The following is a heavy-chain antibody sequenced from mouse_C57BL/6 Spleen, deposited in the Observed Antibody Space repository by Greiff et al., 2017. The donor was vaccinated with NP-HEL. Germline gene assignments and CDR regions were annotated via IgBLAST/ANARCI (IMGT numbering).Heavy chain of an antibody. J-gene: IGHJ4*01. V-gene: IGHV1-54*01. CDR2: INPGSGGT. CDR3: ARRGYYGSSSMDY. D-gene: IGHD1-1*01. CDR1: GYAFTNYL. Sequence: QVQLQQSGAELVRPGTSVKVSCKASGYAFTNYLIEWVKQRPGQGLEWIGVINPGSGGTNYNEKFKGKATLTADKSSSTAYMQLSSLTSEDSAVYFCARRGYYGSSSMDYWGQGTSVTVSS.